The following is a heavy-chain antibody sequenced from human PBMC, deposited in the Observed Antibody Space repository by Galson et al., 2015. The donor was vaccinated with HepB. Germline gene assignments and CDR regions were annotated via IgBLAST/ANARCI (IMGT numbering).Heavy chain of an antibody. CDR3: ARRTTVTPADYYYMDV. Sequence: SVKVSCKASGFVFTSYYMHWVRQAPGQGLEWMAIINPSGEITDYAQKFQGRITMTRDTSTSIVSMELSSLRFEDTAVYYCARRTTVTPADYYYMDVVGKGTTVTVSS. V-gene: IGHV1-46*01. CDR1: GFVFTSYY. CDR2: INPSGEIT. D-gene: IGHD4-11*01. J-gene: IGHJ6*03.